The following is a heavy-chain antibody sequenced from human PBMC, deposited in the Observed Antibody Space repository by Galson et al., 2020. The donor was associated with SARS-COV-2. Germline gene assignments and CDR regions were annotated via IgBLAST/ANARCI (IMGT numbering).Heavy chain of an antibody. CDR3: ARAGYSSTWTLGDALDV. Sequence: SLKISCAASGFTFSNHAMHWVRQAPGKGLEWVAVISNDGNHKYDADSVKGRFTISRDKSKNTLFLQMNSLRAEDTAVYFCARAGYSSTWTLGDALDVWGQGTLVTVSS. D-gene: IGHD6-13*01. J-gene: IGHJ3*01. CDR2: ISNDGNHK. V-gene: IGHV3-30*03. CDR1: GFTFSNHA.